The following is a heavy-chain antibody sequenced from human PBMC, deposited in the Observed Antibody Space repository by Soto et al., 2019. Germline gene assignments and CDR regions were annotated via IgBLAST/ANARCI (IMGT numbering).Heavy chain of an antibody. Sequence: PGESLKISCKGSGYNFAVYCIAWVLQMPGKGLELMGIIYPSDSDTRYRPSFQGQVTISADKSISSAYLQWSSLRASDTAMYYCARGGVSTRTFDYWGQGTPVTVSS. CDR1: GYNFAVYC. CDR2: IYPSDSDT. CDR3: ARGGVSTRTFDY. V-gene: IGHV5-51*01. J-gene: IGHJ4*02. D-gene: IGHD3-3*01.